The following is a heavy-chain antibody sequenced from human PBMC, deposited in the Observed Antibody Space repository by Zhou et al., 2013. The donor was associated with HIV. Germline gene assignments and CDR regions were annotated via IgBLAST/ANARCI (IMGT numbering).Heavy chain of an antibody. CDR2: IIPIFARP. D-gene: IGHD3-3*01. CDR1: GGTFTTYA. J-gene: IGHJ6*03. V-gene: IGHV1-69*12. Sequence: QVQLVQSGAEVRKPGSSVKVSCKASGGTFTTYAISWVRQAPGQGLEWLGGIIPIFARPNYAQQFRGRVTITADESTSTAYMELSSLRSEDTAVYYCASSDFWSGYHYYYYYMDVWGKGTTVTVSS. CDR3: ASSDFWSGYHYYYYYMDV.